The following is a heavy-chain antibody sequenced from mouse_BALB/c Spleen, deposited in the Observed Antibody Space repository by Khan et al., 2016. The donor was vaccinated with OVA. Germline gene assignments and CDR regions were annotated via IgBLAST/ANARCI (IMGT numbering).Heavy chain of an antibody. CDR3: ARANWAWFAY. D-gene: IGHD4-1*01. V-gene: IGHV5-17*02. J-gene: IGHJ3*01. CDR2: ISSDSITL. Sequence: DVRLVESGGGLVQPGGSRKLSCAASGFTFSSFGMHWVRQAPEKGLEWVAYISSDSITLYYADTVKGRFTISRDNPRNTLFLQMTSLRSEDTAMYYCARANWAWFAYWGQGTLVTVSA. CDR1: GFTFSSFG.